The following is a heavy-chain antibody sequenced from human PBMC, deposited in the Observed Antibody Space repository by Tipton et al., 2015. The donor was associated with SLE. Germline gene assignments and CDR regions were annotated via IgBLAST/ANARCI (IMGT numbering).Heavy chain of an antibody. CDR3: ARVRRTTVWGVRYNHYMDV. CDR1: GFTSSSYW. Sequence: GSLRLSCAVSGFTSSSYWMSWVRQAPGKGLEWVANIKEDGSDKKYVDSVKGRFAISRDNAKSSLYLQMKSLRAEDTAVYYCARVRRTTVWGVRYNHYMDVWGKGTTVTVSS. V-gene: IGHV3-7*01. CDR2: IKEDGSDK. J-gene: IGHJ6*03. D-gene: IGHD4-11*01.